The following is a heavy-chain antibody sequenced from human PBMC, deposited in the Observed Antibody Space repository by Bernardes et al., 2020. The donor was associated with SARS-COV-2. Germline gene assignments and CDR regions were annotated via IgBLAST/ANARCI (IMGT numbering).Heavy chain of an antibody. CDR1: GGSFRGSY. Sequence: SETLSLTCAVYGGSFRGSYWSWIRQPPGQGLEWIGEINHSGSTNYNPSLKSRVTISVDTSKNQFSLKLSSVTAADTAVYYCARADTAMVTYYFDYWGQGTLVTVSS. CDR2: INHSGST. D-gene: IGHD5-18*01. CDR3: ARADTAMVTYYFDY. J-gene: IGHJ4*02. V-gene: IGHV4-34*01.